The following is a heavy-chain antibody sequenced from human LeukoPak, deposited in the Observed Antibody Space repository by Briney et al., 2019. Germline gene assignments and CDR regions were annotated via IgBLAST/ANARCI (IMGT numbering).Heavy chain of an antibody. CDR2: ISAYSGDT. J-gene: IGHJ6*02. CDR1: AYTFTNYD. V-gene: IGHV1-18*01. D-gene: IGHD6-6*01. CDR3: ARDGIAARTSGMDV. Sequence: WASVTVSCKASAYTFTNYDISWVRQAPGQGLEWMGWISAYSGDTNYAQKVQGRVTMTTDTSTSTAYMELRSLRSDDTAVYYCARDGIAARTSGMDVWGQGTTVTVSS.